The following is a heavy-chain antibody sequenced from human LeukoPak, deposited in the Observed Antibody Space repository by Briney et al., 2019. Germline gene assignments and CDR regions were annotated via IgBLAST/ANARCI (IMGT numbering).Heavy chain of an antibody. CDR2: INHSGRT. D-gene: IGHD3-16*02. CDR1: GGSFSGYY. V-gene: IGHV4-34*01. CDR3: ARNYDYVWGSYRYTGVPVGY. Sequence: SETLSLTCAVYGGSFSGYYWSWIRQPPGKGLEWIGEINHSGRTNYNPSLKSRVTISVDTSKNQFSLKLSSVTAANTAVYYCARNYDYVWGSYRYTGVPVGYWGQGTLVTVSS. J-gene: IGHJ4*02.